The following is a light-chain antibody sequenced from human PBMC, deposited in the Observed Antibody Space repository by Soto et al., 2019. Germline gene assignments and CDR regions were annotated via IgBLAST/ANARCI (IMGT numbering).Light chain of an antibody. CDR1: QSVSSNY. CDR3: QQYGSSPLT. J-gene: IGKJ4*01. CDR2: GAS. V-gene: IGKV3-20*01. Sequence: EIVLTQSPGTLSVSPGERATLACRASQSVSSNYLAWYQQKPGQPPRLLIYGASSRATGIPDRFSGSGSGTDFTLTIRRLEPEDFAVYYCQQYGSSPLTFGGGT.